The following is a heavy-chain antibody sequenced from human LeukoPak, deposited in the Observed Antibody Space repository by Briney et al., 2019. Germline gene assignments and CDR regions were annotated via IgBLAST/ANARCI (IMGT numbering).Heavy chain of an antibody. V-gene: IGHV3-48*01. CDR1: GFTFSSYS. CDR3: ARNYDFWSGYYSWFDP. J-gene: IGHJ5*02. Sequence: GGSLRLSCAASGFTFSSYSMNWVRQAPGKGLEWVSYISSSSSTIYYADSVKGRFTISRDNAKNSLYLQMNSLRAEDTAVYYCARNYDFWSGYYSWFDPWGQGTLVTVSS. CDR2: ISSSSSTI. D-gene: IGHD3-3*01.